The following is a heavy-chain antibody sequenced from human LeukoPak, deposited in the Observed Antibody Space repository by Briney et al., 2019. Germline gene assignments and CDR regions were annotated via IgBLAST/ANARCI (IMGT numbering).Heavy chain of an antibody. CDR2: INHSGST. CDR1: GYSISSGYY. D-gene: IGHD2-15*01. CDR3: ARVCSSGRCLDY. J-gene: IGHJ4*02. V-gene: IGHV4-38-2*02. Sequence: SETLSLTCTVSGYSISSGYYWAWMRQPPGKGLEWIGSINHSGSTYYSPSLKSRVTVSVDTSKNQVSLRLSSVTAADTAVYYCARVCSSGRCLDYWGQGTLVTVSS.